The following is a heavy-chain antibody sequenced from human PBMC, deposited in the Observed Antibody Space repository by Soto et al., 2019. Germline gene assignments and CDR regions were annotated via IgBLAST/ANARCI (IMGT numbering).Heavy chain of an antibody. CDR1: GFSFSDYA. J-gene: IGHJ4*02. CDR2: VSHDGRNT. V-gene: IGHV3-30*18. Sequence: VQLVESGGGVVQPGRSLRLSCAASGFSFSDYAMHWVRQAPGKGLEWVAVVSHDGRNTHYADSVKGRFTISRDSSKNTVSLEMTSLRAEATAVYYCAKGGRQWLVTSDFNYWGQGALVTVSS. D-gene: IGHD6-19*01. CDR3: AKGGRQWLVTSDFNY.